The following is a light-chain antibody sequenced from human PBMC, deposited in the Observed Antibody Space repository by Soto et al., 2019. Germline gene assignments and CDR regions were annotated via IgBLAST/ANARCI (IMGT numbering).Light chain of an antibody. Sequence: QSALTQPASVSGSPGQSITIFCTGTSSDIGSYNLVSWYQQYPGKAPQLIIHEVSKWPSGVSDRFSGSKSGTTASLTISGLQAEDEAYYYCCAYAGSRVIFGGGTKLTVL. CDR1: SSDIGSYNL. J-gene: IGLJ2*01. CDR3: CAYAGSRVI. V-gene: IGLV2-23*02. CDR2: EVS.